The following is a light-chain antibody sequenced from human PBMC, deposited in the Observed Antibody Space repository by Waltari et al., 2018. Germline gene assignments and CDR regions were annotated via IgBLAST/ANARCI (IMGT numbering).Light chain of an antibody. CDR3: SSYTSSSTFNWV. CDR1: SSDVGSYNR. Sequence: QSALTQPPSVSGSPGQSVTISCTGTSSDVGSYNRLSWYHQPPGTAPKLMIYEVSNRPSGVPDRFSGSKSGNTASLTISGLQAEDEADYYCSSYTSSSTFNWVFGGGTKLTVL. V-gene: IGLV2-18*02. J-gene: IGLJ3*02. CDR2: EVS.